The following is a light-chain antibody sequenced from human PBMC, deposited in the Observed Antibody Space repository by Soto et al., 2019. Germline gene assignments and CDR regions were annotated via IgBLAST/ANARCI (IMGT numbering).Light chain of an antibody. Sequence: DIVMTQSPDSLAVSLGERATINCKSSQSVFYSSDNNNYLAWYQQKPGQPPRLLIYWASTRESGVPDRFSGSGSGTDFTLTISSLQAEDVAVYCCQQYYTTPLTFGGGTKVEIK. CDR3: QQYYTTPLT. CDR2: WAS. V-gene: IGKV4-1*01. J-gene: IGKJ4*01. CDR1: QSVFYSSDNNNY.